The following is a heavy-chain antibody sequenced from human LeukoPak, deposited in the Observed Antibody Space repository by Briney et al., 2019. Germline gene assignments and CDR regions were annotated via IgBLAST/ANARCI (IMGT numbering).Heavy chain of an antibody. CDR3: ARRYFDS. V-gene: IGHV3-7*03. Sequence: GGSLRLSCAASGFTFSDYWMHWVRQIPGKGLEWVANIKQDGSAKYYVDSVKGRFTISRDNAKNSLYLQMNSLRAEDTAVYYCARRYFDSWGQGTLVTVSS. CDR2: IKQDGSAK. CDR1: GFTFSDYW. J-gene: IGHJ4*02.